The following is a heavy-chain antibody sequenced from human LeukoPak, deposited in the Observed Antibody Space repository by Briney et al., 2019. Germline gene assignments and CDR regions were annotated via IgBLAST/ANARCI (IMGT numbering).Heavy chain of an antibody. Sequence: SVKVSCKASGGTFSSYAISWVRQAPGQGLEWMGGIIPIFGTTNYAQKFQDRVTITADKSTSTAYMELSSLRSEDTAVYYCARQHYSSSWGNYYYYYYMDVWGKGTTVTVSS. D-gene: IGHD6-13*01. CDR3: ARQHYSSSWGNYYYYYYMDV. CDR1: GGTFSSYA. CDR2: IIPIFGTT. J-gene: IGHJ6*03. V-gene: IGHV1-69*06.